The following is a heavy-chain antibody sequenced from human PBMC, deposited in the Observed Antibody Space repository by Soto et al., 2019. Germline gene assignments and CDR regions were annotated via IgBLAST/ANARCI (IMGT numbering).Heavy chain of an antibody. CDR2: ISHDEINK. CDR3: ARDEGTMNYLINS. V-gene: IGHV3-33*01. J-gene: IGHJ4*02. D-gene: IGHD3-10*01. CDR1: GFTFSNYG. Sequence: QVQLVESGGGVVQPGRSLRLSCAASGFTFSNYGMHWVRQAPGKGLEWVAVISHDEINKQYGDSVKGRFTISRDSSKNTLSLQMNSLRGDDTAVYYCARDEGTMNYLINSWGQGTLVTVSS.